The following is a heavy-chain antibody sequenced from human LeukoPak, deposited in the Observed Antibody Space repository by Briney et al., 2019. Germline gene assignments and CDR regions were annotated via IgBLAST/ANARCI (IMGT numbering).Heavy chain of an antibody. D-gene: IGHD6-13*01. Sequence: GGSLRLSCAASGFAFSSYSMNWVRQAPGKGLEWVSSISSSSSYIYYADSVKGRFTISRDNAKNSLYLQMNSLRAEDTAVYYCARDIEAAGLFLDYWGQGTLVTVSS. V-gene: IGHV3-21*01. J-gene: IGHJ4*02. CDR3: ARDIEAAGLFLDY. CDR1: GFAFSSYS. CDR2: ISSSSSYI.